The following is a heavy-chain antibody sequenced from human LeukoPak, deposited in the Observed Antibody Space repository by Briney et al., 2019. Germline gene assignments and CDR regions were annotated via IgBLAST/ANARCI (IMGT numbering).Heavy chain of an antibody. CDR2: IRGRGAGT. D-gene: IGHD2-21*02. J-gene: IGHJ4*02. V-gene: IGHV3-23*01. CDR1: GFTFSSYW. Sequence: PGGSLRLSCAASGFTFSSYWMHWVRQAPGKGLEWVSGIRGRGAGTYYADSVKGRFTISRDNSNNMLYLQMSSLRAEDTAVYFCAKDPTEVPEAFDYWGQGTLVTVSS. CDR3: AKDPTEVPEAFDY.